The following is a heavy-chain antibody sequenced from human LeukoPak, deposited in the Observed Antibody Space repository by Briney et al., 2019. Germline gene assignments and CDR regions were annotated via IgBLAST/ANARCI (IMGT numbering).Heavy chain of an antibody. CDR3: ARSVGDSEDY. CDR2: IFYSGTV. CDR1: GDSIRSSSYY. J-gene: IGHJ4*02. V-gene: IGHV4-39*01. Sequence: SETLSLTCTVSGDSIRSSSYYWGWIRQPPGKGLEWIGSIFYSGTVSYNPSLRSRVTISVDTSKNQFSLKVSSVTAADTAVYYCARSVGDSEDYWGQGTLVTVSS. D-gene: IGHD2-21*01.